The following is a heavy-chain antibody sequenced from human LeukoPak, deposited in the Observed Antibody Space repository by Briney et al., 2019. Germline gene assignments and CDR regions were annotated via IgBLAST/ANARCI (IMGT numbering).Heavy chain of an antibody. CDR3: AGRLGSGWYGDAFDI. D-gene: IGHD6-19*01. CDR1: GFTFSSYS. CDR2: ISSSSSYI. V-gene: IGHV3-21*01. Sequence: GGSLRLSCAASGFTFSSYSMNWVRQAPGKGLEWVSSISSSSSYIYYADSVKGRFTISRDNAKNSLYLQMNSLGAEDTAVYYCAGRLGSGWYGDAFDIWGQGTMVTVSS. J-gene: IGHJ3*02.